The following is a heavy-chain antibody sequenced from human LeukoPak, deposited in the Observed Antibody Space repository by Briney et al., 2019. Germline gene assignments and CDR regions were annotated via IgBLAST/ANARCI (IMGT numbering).Heavy chain of an antibody. Sequence: SETLSLTCTVSGYSISSGYYWGWIRQPPGKGLEWIGSIYHSGSTYYNPSLKSRVTISVDTSKNQFSLKLSSVTAADTAVYYCARVTGIAVAGTYYWAQGTLVPVPS. D-gene: IGHD6-19*01. CDR2: IYHSGST. V-gene: IGHV4-38-2*02. CDR3: ARVTGIAVAGTYY. J-gene: IGHJ4*02. CDR1: GYSISSGYY.